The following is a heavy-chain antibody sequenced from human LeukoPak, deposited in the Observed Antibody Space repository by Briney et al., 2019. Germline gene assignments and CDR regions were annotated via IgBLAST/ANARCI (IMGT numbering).Heavy chain of an antibody. D-gene: IGHD6-19*01. J-gene: IGHJ4*02. V-gene: IGHV4-59*01. CDR2: IYYSGST. CDR3: ARGDPGAYGQWLTVDY. CDR1: GGSISSYY. Sequence: SETLSLTCTVSGGSISSYYWSWIRQPPGKGLEWIGYIYYSGSTNYNPTLKSRVTISVDTSKNQFSLKLSSVTAADTAVYYCARGDPGAYGQWLTVDYWGQGTLVTVSS.